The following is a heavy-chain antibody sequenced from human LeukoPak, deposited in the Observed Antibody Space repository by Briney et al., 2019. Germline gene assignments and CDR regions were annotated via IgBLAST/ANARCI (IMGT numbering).Heavy chain of an antibody. CDR3: ARGRMTTATPLGY. V-gene: IGHV1-69*13. J-gene: IGHJ4*02. D-gene: IGHD4-11*01. CDR1: GGTFSSYA. Sequence: SVKVSCKASGGTFSSYAISWVRQAPGQGLEWMGGIIPIFGTANYAQKFQGRVTITADESTSTAYMELSSLRSEDTAVYYCARGRMTTATPLGYWGQGTLVTVSS. CDR2: IIPIFGTA.